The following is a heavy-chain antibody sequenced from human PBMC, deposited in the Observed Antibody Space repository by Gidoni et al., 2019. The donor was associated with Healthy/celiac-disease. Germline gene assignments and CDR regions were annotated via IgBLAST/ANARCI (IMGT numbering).Heavy chain of an antibody. CDR2: INHRGST. V-gene: IGHV4-34*01. D-gene: IGHD6-19*01. CDR3: ARGIAVAGSPLGY. Sequence: QVQIQQWGAGLLKPSETLSLTCAVYGGSFSGYYWSWIRQPPGKGLEWLGEINHRGSTNYNPSLKSRVTISVDTSKKQFSLKLSSVTAADTAVYYCARGIAVAGSPLGYWGQGTLVTVSS. CDR1: GGSFSGYY. J-gene: IGHJ4*02.